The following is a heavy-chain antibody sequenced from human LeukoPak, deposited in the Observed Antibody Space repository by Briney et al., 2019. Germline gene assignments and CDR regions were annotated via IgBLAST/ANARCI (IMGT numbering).Heavy chain of an antibody. CDR1: GGSISSYY. D-gene: IGHD3-3*01. CDR3: ARLYSVTIFGVVIISYMDV. V-gene: IGHV4-4*09. J-gene: IGHJ6*03. Sequence: SETLSLTCTVPGGSISSYYWSWIRQPPGKGLEWIGYIYTSGSTNYNPSLKSRVTISVDTSKNQFSLKLSSVTAADTAVYYCARLYSVTIFGVVIISYMDVWGKGTTVTVSS. CDR2: IYTSGST.